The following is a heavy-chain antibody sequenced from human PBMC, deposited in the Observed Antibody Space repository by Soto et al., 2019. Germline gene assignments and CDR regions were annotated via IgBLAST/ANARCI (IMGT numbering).Heavy chain of an antibody. V-gene: IGHV3-15*01. CDR1: GFAFNDAW. J-gene: IGHJ4*02. CDR3: TPGSRY. Sequence: PGGSLRLSCAASGFAFNDAWMSWVRQGPGKGLEWVGRIKGETDGGATQYAGPTKGRFTISRDDSKSTIYLQMNSLKMEDTAVYFCTPGSRYWGRGTQVTVSS. CDR2: IKGETDGGAT. D-gene: IGHD3-10*01.